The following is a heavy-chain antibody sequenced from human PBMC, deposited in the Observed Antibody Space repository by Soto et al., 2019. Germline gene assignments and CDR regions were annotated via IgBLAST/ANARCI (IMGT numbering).Heavy chain of an antibody. CDR2: INAGNGNT. CDR3: ARDPEEEHPRNYYYYYGMDV. Sequence: GASVKVSCKASGYTFTSYAMHWVRQAPGQRLEWMGWINAGNGNTKYSQKFQGRVTITRDTSASTAYMELSSLRSEDTAVYYCARDPEEEHPRNYYYYYGMDVWGQGTTVTVSS. J-gene: IGHJ6*02. CDR1: GYTFTSYA. V-gene: IGHV1-3*01. D-gene: IGHD1-26*01.